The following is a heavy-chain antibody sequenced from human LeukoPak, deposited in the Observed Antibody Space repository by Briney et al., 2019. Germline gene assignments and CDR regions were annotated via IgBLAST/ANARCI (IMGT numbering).Heavy chain of an antibody. J-gene: IGHJ4*02. D-gene: IGHD6-13*01. CDR1: GFTFSDYY. Sequence: GGSLRLSCAASGFTFSDYYMSGLRQAPGKGLEWVSYISSRSSYTNYGDSVKARFTISRHNAKNPLYLQMNSLRAEDTAVYHCARDGRAVVSWYSPFDYWGQGTLVTVSS. CDR2: ISSRSSYT. V-gene: IGHV3-11*06. CDR3: ARDGRAVVSWYSPFDY.